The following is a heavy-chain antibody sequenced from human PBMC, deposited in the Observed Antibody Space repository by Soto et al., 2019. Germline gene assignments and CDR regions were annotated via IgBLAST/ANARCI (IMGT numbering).Heavy chain of an antibody. CDR1: GFTCIGHT. V-gene: IGHV3-48*02. CDR2: IRDSSGTI. Sequence: GVCLRFSGGPSGFTCIGHTLNRFRRATGQGLGWISYIRDSSGTIYYADSVKGRFTISRDNVQNSLYLQMNSLRDEDTAVYYCARDPYSSTTVTIMDYWGQGTQVSVSS. J-gene: IGHJ4*02. CDR3: ARDPYSSTTVTIMDY. D-gene: IGHD4-17*01.